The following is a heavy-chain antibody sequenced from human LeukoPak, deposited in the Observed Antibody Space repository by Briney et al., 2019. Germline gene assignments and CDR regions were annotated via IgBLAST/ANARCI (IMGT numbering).Heavy chain of an antibody. CDR1: GYTFTSYA. CDR3: ATVGYSGYDWVY. V-gene: IGHV1-3*01. CDR2: INAGNGNT. J-gene: IGHJ4*02. Sequence: ASVKVSCKASGYTFTSYAMHWVRQAPGQRLEWMGWINAGNGNTKYSQKFQGRVTITRDTSASTAYMELSSLRSEDTAVYYCATVGYSGYDWVYWGQGTLVTVSS. D-gene: IGHD5-12*01.